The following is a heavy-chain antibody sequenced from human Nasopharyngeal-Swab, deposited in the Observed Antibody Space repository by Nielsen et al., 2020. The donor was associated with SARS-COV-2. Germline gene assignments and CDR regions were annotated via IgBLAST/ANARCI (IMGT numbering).Heavy chain of an antibody. V-gene: IGHV3-15*01. D-gene: IGHD3-16*01. Sequence: GESLKISCAASGLTFSDAWMSWVRQAPGKGLEWVGRIKSETDGGTTDYAAPVKGRFTISRDDSKNTLHLQLNSLNTEDTAMYYCVTDFGGFWGQGTLVTVSS. CDR3: VTDFGGF. CDR1: GLTFSDAW. J-gene: IGHJ4*02. CDR2: IKSETDGGTT.